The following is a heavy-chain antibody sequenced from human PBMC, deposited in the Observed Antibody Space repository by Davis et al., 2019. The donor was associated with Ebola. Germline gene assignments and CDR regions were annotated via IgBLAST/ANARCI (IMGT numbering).Heavy chain of an antibody. J-gene: IGHJ6*02. CDR1: GFTFSSYA. Sequence: GESLKISCAASGFTFSSYAMSWVRQAPGKGLEWVSAISGSGGSTYYADSVKGRFTISRDNAKNSLYLQMNSLRAEDTAVYYCASYLLLGGYYYYGMDVWGQGTTVTVSS. CDR2: ISGSGGST. V-gene: IGHV3-23*01. CDR3: ASYLLLGGYYYYGMDV. D-gene: IGHD1-26*01.